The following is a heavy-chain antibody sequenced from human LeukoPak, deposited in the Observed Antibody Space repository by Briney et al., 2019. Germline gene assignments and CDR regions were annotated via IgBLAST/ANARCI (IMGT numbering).Heavy chain of an antibody. D-gene: IGHD3-22*01. CDR2: ISWNSGSI. V-gene: IGHV3-9*01. CDR3: ARHYSDTSGYYFAFDI. Sequence: GGSLRLSCAASGFTFDDYAMHWVRQAPGKGLEWVSGISWNSGSIGYADSVKGRFTISRDNSKNTLYLQMNSLRVEDTAVYYCARHYSDTSGYYFAFDIWGQGTMVTVSS. CDR1: GFTFDDYA. J-gene: IGHJ3*02.